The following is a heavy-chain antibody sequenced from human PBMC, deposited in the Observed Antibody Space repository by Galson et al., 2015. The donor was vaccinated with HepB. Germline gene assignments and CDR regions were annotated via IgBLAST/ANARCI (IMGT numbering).Heavy chain of an antibody. J-gene: IGHJ5*02. V-gene: IGHV3-30*18. CDR2: ISHDGDFI. CDR3: VKGCDPTCHTIVLDP. CDR1: EFPFSTYG. Sequence: SLRLSCAASEFPFSTYGMHWVRQAPGKGLEWVAVISHDGDFIRYADSVRARFTISRDNSKNTLYLQMNSLRTADTAVYYCVKGCDPTCHTIVLDPWGQGTLVTVSS. D-gene: IGHD3-9*01.